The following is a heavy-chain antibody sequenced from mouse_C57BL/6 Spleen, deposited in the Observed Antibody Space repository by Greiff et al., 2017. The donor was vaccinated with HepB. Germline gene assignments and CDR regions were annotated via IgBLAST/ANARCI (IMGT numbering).Heavy chain of an antibody. V-gene: IGHV5-17*01. J-gene: IGHJ2*01. D-gene: IGHD3-1*01. Sequence: EVKLMESGGGLVKPGGSLKLSCAASGFTFSDYGMHWVRQAPEKGLEWVAYISSGSSTIYYADPVKGRFTISRDNAKNTLFLQMTRLRSEDTAMYYCASGPFDYWGQGTTLTVSS. CDR2: ISSGSSTI. CDR3: ASGPFDY. CDR1: GFTFSDYG.